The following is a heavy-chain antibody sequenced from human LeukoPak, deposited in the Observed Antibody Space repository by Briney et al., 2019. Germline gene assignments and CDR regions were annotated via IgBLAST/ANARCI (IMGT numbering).Heavy chain of an antibody. D-gene: IGHD6-13*01. V-gene: IGHV3-48*02. CDR1: GFNFSSYS. J-gene: IGHJ4*02. CDR2: ISSYSGTI. Sequence: PGGSPRLSCAASGFNFSSYSMNWVRQAPGKGLEWVSYISSYSGTILYADSVKGRFTISRDSGKNSLYLQMNSLRDEDTAVYYCAGAKSIAAAGTFDYWGQGAPVTVSS. CDR3: AGAKSIAAAGTFDY.